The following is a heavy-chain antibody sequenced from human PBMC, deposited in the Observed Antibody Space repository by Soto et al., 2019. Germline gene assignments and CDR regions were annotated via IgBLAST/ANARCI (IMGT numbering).Heavy chain of an antibody. V-gene: IGHV2-5*02. CDR3: AHSRNLITEDAQVGDFDY. J-gene: IGHJ4*02. CDR2: IYWDDDE. CDR1: GFSLATDGEG. Sequence: QITLKESGPTLVKPTQTLTLTCSFSGFSLATDGEGVGWVRQSPGEALDGLALIYWDDDERYSPSLKTRLTITKDISKNEVVLIMTNMEPVDTGTYFCAHSRNLITEDAQVGDFDYWGQG. D-gene: IGHD1-26*01.